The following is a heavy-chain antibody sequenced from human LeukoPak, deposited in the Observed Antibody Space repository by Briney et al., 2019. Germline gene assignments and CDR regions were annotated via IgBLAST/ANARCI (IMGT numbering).Heavy chain of an antibody. V-gene: IGHV3-21*01. Sequence: NXXRQAPGXXLEWVSSISSSSSYIYYADSVKGRFTISRDNAKNSMYLQMNSLRAEDTAVYYCARHWGYYYMDVWGKGTTVTVSS. D-gene: IGHD7-27*01. CDR3: ARHWGYYYMDV. J-gene: IGHJ6*03. CDR2: ISSSSSYI.